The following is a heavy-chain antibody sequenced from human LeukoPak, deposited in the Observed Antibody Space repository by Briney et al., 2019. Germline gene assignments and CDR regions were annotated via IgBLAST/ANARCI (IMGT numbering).Heavy chain of an antibody. CDR1: GFSLSNARMG. CDR3: ARIQYSSSWFYYYGMDV. V-gene: IGHV2-26*01. J-gene: IGHJ6*04. D-gene: IGHD6-13*01. CDR2: IFSNDEK. Sequence: SGPTLVNPTETLTLTCTVSGFSLSNARMGVSWIRQPPGKALGWLAHIFSNDEKSYSTSLKSRLTISKDTSKSQVVLTMTNMDPVDTATYYCARIQYSSSWFYYYGMDVWGKGTTVTVSS.